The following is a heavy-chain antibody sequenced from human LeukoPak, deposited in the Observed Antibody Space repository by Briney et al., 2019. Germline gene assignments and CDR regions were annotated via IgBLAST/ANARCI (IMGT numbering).Heavy chain of an antibody. J-gene: IGHJ4*02. CDR1: GGTFSSYA. Sequence: SVKVSCKASGGTFSSYAISWVRQAPGQGLEWMGGIIPIFGTANYAQKFQGRVTITADESTSTAYMELSSLRSEDTAVYYCARDPPEYDYGDYGDYWGQGTLVTVSS. D-gene: IGHD4-17*01. CDR3: ARDPPEYDYGDYGDY. CDR2: IIPIFGTA. V-gene: IGHV1-69*13.